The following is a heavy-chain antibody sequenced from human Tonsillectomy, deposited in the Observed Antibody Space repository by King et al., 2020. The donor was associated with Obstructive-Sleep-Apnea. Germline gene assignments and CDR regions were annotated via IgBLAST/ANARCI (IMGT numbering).Heavy chain of an antibody. J-gene: IGHJ4*02. CDR1: GYTFTSYA. D-gene: IGHD3-10*01. Sequence: QLVQSGAEVKKPGASVKVSCKASGYTFTSYAMHWVRQAPGQRLEWMGWINAGNGNTKYSQKFQGRVTITRDTSASTAYIELSSLRSEDTAVYYCARDLYYYGSGSYPMSYYFDYWGQGTLVTVSS. V-gene: IGHV1-3*01. CDR2: INAGNGNT. CDR3: ARDLYYYGSGSYPMSYYFDY.